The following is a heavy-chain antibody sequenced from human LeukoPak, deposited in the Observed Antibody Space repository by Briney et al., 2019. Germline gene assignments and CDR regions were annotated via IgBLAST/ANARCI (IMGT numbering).Heavy chain of an antibody. CDR3: ARGPPHIPSKYDFWSGYYFGWFDP. V-gene: IGHV1-8*03. CDR2: MNPNSGNT. CDR1: GYTFTSYD. J-gene: IGHJ5*02. Sequence: VASVTVSCKASGYTFTSYDINWVRQAPGQGLEWMGWMNPNSGNTGYAQTFQGRVTITRNTSISTAYMELSSLRSEDTAVYYCARGPPHIPSKYDFWSGYYFGWFDPWGQGTLVTVSS. D-gene: IGHD3-3*01.